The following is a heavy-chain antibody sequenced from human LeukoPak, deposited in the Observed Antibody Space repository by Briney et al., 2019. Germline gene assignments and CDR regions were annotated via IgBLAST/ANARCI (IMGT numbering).Heavy chain of an antibody. CDR2: ISSSGSSI. V-gene: IGHV3-21*01. CDR1: GFTFSSYS. D-gene: IGHD2-21*02. J-gene: IGHJ3*02. CDR3: WRQRCGGGSDSGAFDI. Sequence: GGSLRLSCAASGFTFSSYSMSWVRQAPGKGLEWVSFISSSGSSIYYAYSVKGRFTISRDHAKNSLYPQMNSLGAEDTAPYYCWRQRCGGGSDSGAFDIWGQGTMVTVSS.